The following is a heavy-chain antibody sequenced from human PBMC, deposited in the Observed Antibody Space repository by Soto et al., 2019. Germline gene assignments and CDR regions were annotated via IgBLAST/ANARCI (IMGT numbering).Heavy chain of an antibody. J-gene: IGHJ4*02. CDR3: ARALAYGDYSDGFDY. CDR2: IYYSGST. V-gene: IGHV4-31*03. CDR1: GGSINIGGYY. D-gene: IGHD4-17*01. Sequence: QVRLQESGPGLVKPSQTLSLICTVSGGSINIGGYYWSWIRQHPGKGLEWIGSIYYSGSTQYNPSLKSRITMSVDTSKSQFSLKLNSVTAADTAVYYCARALAYGDYSDGFDYWGQGTLVTVSS.